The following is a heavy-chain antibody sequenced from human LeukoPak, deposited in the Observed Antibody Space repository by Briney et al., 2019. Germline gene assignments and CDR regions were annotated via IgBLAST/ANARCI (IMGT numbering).Heavy chain of an antibody. V-gene: IGHV1-69*01. CDR2: IIPIFGTA. CDR3: AHPSALQNYDFWSGSSFDY. CDR1: GGTFSSYA. J-gene: IGHJ4*02. Sequence: SVKVSCKASGGTFSSYAISWVRQAPGQGLEWMGGIIPIFGTANYAQKFQGRVTITADESTSTAYMELSSLRSEDTAVYYCAHPSALQNYDFWSGSSFDYWGQGTLVTVSS. D-gene: IGHD3-3*01.